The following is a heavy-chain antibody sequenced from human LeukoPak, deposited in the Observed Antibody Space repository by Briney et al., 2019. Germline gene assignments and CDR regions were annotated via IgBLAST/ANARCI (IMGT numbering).Heavy chain of an antibody. CDR1: GFTFSSYA. CDR2: ISYDGSNK. V-gene: IGHV3-30-3*01. J-gene: IGHJ3*02. CDR3: ARDSTRWIQLWPDAFDI. Sequence: GRSLRLSCAASGFTFSSYAMHWVRQAPGKGLEWVAVISYDGSNKYYADSVKGRFTISRDNSKNTLYLQMNSLRAEDTAVYYCARDSTRWIQLWPDAFDIWGQGTMVTVSS. D-gene: IGHD5-18*01.